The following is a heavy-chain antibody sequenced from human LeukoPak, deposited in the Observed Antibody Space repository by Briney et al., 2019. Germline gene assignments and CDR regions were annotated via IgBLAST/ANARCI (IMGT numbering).Heavy chain of an antibody. D-gene: IGHD3-10*01. CDR3: ARHLYYYGSGSRYFDY. CDR1: SGSISSRNYY. J-gene: IGHJ4*02. V-gene: IGHV4-39*01. Sequence: SETLSLTCTVSSGSISSRNYYWGWIRQPPGKGLEWIGSMYYSGSTYYSPSLTSRVTISVDTSKNQFSLRLSSVTAADTAVYYCARHLYYYGSGSRYFDYWGQGTLVTVSS. CDR2: MYYSGST.